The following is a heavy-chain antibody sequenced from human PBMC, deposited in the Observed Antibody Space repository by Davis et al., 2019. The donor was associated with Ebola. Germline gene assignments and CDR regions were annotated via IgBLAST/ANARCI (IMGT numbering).Heavy chain of an antibody. J-gene: IGHJ5*02. Sequence: SETLSLTCTVSGGSIRSYYWSWIRQPPGKELEWIGYIYYTGSTDYNPSLKSRVTISVDTSRNQFSLKMRSVTAADTAVYYCARNSITKFNWLDPWGQGALVTVSS. V-gene: IGHV4-59*01. CDR1: GGSIRSYY. D-gene: IGHD1-14*01. CDR2: IYYTGST. CDR3: ARNSITKFNWLDP.